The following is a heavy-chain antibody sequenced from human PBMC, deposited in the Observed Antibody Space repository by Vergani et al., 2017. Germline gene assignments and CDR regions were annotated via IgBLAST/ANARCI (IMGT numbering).Heavy chain of an antibody. Sequence: EVQLVESGGGLVKPGGSLRLSCAASGFTFSSYSMNWVRQAPGKGLEWVSSISSSSSYIYYADSVKGRFTISRDNAKNSLYLQMNSLRAEDTAVYYCARDRSVDYGENFDIWGQGKMVTVSS. CDR2: ISSSSSYI. CDR1: GFTFSSYS. J-gene: IGHJ3*02. D-gene: IGHD4-17*01. V-gene: IGHV3-21*01. CDR3: ARDRSVDYGENFDI.